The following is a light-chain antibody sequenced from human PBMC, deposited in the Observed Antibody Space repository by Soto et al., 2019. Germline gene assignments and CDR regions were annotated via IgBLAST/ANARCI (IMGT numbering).Light chain of an antibody. V-gene: IGLV1-40*01. CDR1: SSNVGAGYD. CDR3: QSYDSSLTALFV. CDR2: GNT. J-gene: IGLJ1*01. Sequence: QSVLTQPPSVSGAPGQRVTISCTGSSSNVGAGYDVQWYQQLPGTAPKLLMYGNTNRPSGVPDRFSGSKSGTSASLAITGLLAEDEADYYCQSYDSSLTALFVFGTGTQLTVL.